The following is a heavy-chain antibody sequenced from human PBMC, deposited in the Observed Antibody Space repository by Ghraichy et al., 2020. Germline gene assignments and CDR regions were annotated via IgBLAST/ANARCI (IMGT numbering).Heavy chain of an antibody. Sequence: GGSLRLSCAASGFTFSSYAMHWVRQAPGKGLEWVAVISYDGSNKYYADSVKGRFTISRDNAKNTLYLQMNSLRAEDTAVYYCGGGSDYWGQGTLVTVSS. D-gene: IGHD1-26*01. J-gene: IGHJ4*02. CDR2: ISYDGSNK. CDR1: GFTFSSYA. CDR3: GGGSDY. V-gene: IGHV3-30*04.